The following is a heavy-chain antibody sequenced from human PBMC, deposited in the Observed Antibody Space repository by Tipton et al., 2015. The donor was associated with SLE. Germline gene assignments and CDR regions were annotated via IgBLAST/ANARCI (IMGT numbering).Heavy chain of an antibody. Sequence: TLSLTCTVSGGSISSGNYYWSWIRQHPGKGLEWIGYIYYSGSTYNNPSLKSRITISLDTSKNQFSLELSSVTAADTAVYYGSRARPEPGSGTYGAFYIWGQGTVVTVSS. V-gene: IGHV4-31*03. CDR3: SRARPEPGSGTYGAFYI. CDR2: IYYSGST. D-gene: IGHD3-10*01. CDR1: GGSISSGNYY. J-gene: IGHJ3*02.